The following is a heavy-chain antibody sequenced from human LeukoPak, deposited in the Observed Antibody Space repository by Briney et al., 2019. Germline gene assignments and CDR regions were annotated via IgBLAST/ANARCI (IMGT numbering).Heavy chain of an antibody. V-gene: IGHV4-59*01. CDR2: IYYSGST. Sequence: SETLSLTCTVSGGSISSYYWSWIRQPPGKGLEWIWYIYYSGSTNYNPSLKSRVTISVDTSKNQFSLKLSSVTAADTAVYYCARTVEMATIRRAGWFDPWGQGTLVTVSS. CDR1: GGSISSYY. D-gene: IGHD5-24*01. J-gene: IGHJ5*02. CDR3: ARTVEMATIRRAGWFDP.